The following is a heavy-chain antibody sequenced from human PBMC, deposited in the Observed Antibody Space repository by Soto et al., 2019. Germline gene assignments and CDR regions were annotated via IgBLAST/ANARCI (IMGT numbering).Heavy chain of an antibody. CDR2: SSTNNGNT. CDR1: GYTFTSYG. Sequence: QVQLVQSGAEVKKPGASVKVYCKASGYTFTSYGISWVRQAPGQGPEWMGWSSTNNGNTNYAQKTRGRVTMTTDTSTSTAYMELRSLRSDDTAVYYCARHTSSSPFDYWGQGTLVTVSS. CDR3: ARHTSSSPFDY. J-gene: IGHJ4*02. V-gene: IGHV1-18*01. D-gene: IGHD6-13*01.